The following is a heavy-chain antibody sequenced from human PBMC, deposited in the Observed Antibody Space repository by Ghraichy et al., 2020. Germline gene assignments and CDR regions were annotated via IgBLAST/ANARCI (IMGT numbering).Heavy chain of an antibody. CDR1: GYSISSGYY. V-gene: IGHV4-38-2*01. CDR3: VRVHWNLSPYYFDY. J-gene: IGHJ4*02. CDR2: IHHSGTT. Sequence: ESLNISCAVSGYSISSGYYWGCIRQPPGKGLEWIGSIHHSGTTYFNPSLKSRVTISLDTSKNQFSLKLSSVTAADTAVYFCVRVHWNLSPYYFDYWGQGTLVTVSS. D-gene: IGHD1-7*01.